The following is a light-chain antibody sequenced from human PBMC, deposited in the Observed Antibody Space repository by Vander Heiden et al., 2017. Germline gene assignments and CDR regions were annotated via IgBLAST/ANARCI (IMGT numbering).Light chain of an antibody. CDR2: AAS. CDR3: QQLNSYR. J-gene: IGKJ4*02. Sequence: IQLTQSPSFLSASVGDRVTITCRASQGISSYLAWYQQQPGKAPKLLIYAASTLQSGVPSRFSGSGSGTEFTLTLSSLQPEDFATYYCQQLNSYRFGGGTKVEIK. CDR1: QGISSY. V-gene: IGKV1-9*01.